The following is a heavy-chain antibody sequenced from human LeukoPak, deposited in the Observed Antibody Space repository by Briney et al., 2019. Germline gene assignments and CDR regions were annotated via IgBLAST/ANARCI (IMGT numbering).Heavy chain of an antibody. CDR3: ARAINSAGDYDL. V-gene: IGHV4-31*03. J-gene: IGHJ5*02. Sequence: SETLSLTCTVSGGSISSGGFYWSWIRQHPGKGLEWIGYIYYSGSTNYNPSLKSRVTISVDTSKNQFSLKLSSVTAADTAVYYCARAINSAGDYDLWGQGTLVTVSS. CDR1: GGSISSGGFY. D-gene: IGHD4-17*01. CDR2: IYYSGST.